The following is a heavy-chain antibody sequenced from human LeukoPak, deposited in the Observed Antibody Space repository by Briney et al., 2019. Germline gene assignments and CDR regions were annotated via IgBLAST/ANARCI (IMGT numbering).Heavy chain of an antibody. CDR1: GGSISSYY. V-gene: IGHV4-59*01. CDR2: IYYSGST. D-gene: IGHD2-2*02. CDR3: AREGCSSTSCYSRPRAFDI. Sequence: SETLSLTCTVSGGSISSYYWSWIRQPPGKGLEWIGYIYYSGSTNYYPSLKSRVTISVDTSKNQFSLKLSSVTAADTAVYYCAREGCSSTSCYSRPRAFDIWGQGTMVTVSS. J-gene: IGHJ3*02.